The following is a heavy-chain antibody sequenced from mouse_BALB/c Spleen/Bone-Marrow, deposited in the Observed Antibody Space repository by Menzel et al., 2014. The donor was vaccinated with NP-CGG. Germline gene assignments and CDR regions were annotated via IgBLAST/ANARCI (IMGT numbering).Heavy chain of an antibody. CDR2: IDPETGGT. J-gene: IGHJ3*01. Sequence: VQLQQSGAELVRPGASVTLSCKASGYTFTDYEMHWLKPTPVHGLEWIGAIDPETGGTAYNQKFKGRATLTTDKSSSTAYMELRSLTSEDSAVYYCTRLDSSGYGAYWGQGTLVTVSA. D-gene: IGHD3-2*01. CDR1: GYTFTDYE. V-gene: IGHV1-15*01. CDR3: TRLDSSGYGAY.